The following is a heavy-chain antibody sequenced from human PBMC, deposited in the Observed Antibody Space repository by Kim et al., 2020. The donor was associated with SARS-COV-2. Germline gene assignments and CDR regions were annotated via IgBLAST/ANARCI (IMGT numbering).Heavy chain of an antibody. J-gene: IGHJ4*02. CDR1: GFTFSSYG. CDR2: ISYDGSNK. D-gene: IGHD3-22*01. Sequence: GFLRLSCAASGFTFSSYGMHWVRQAPGKGLEWVAVISYDGSNKYYAYSVKGRFTISRDNSKNTLYLQMNSLRAEDTAVYYCAKDSTLDEDSSGYFDYWGQGTLVTVSS. CDR3: AKDSTLDEDSSGYFDY. V-gene: IGHV3-30*18.